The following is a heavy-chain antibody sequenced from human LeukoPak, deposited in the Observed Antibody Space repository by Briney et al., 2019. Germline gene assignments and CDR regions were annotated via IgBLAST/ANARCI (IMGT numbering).Heavy chain of an antibody. D-gene: IGHD6-19*01. Sequence: ASVKVSCKASGYSFTNYDISWVRQAPGQGLEWMGWISVYNSNTNYAQKFQGRVTMTTDTSTSTAYMELRSLRSEDTAVYYCARGSGVFGSSGWSRYYYYMDVWGKGTTVTASS. J-gene: IGHJ6*03. CDR3: ARGSGVFGSSGWSRYYYYMDV. CDR2: ISVYNSNT. CDR1: GYSFTNYD. V-gene: IGHV1-18*01.